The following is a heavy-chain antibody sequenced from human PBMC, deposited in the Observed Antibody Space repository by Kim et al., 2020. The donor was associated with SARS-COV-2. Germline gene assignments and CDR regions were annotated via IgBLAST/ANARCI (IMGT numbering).Heavy chain of an antibody. V-gene: IGHV1-46*01. D-gene: IGHD2-15*01. CDR2: INPSGGST. CDR3: ARLGYCSGGSCPGLFDY. J-gene: IGHJ4*02. CDR1: GYTFTSYY. Sequence: ASVKVSCKASGYTFTSYYMHWVRQAPGQGLEWMGIINPSGGSTSYAQKFQGRVTMTRDTSTSTVYMELSSLRSEDTAVYYCARLGYCSGGSCPGLFDYWGQGTLVTVSS.